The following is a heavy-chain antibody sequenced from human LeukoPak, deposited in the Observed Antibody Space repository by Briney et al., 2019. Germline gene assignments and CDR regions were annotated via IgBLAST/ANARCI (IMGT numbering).Heavy chain of an antibody. J-gene: IGHJ4*02. Sequence: GGSLRLSCAVSGFTFDDYAMRWVRQAPGKGLEWVSLISGDGATTYYADSVKGRFTISRDNSKNSLYLQMNSLRTGDTALYYCAKTPPSYGRWGQGTLVTVSS. D-gene: IGHD1-14*01. CDR3: AKTPPSYGR. CDR1: GFTFDDYA. V-gene: IGHV3-43*02. CDR2: ISGDGATT.